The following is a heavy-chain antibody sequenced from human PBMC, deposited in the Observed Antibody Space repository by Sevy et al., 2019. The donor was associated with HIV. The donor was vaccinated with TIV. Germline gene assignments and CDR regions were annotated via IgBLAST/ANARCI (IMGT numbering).Heavy chain of an antibody. CDR3: AGSYGYDSARYFDY. CDR1: GGSISSNSFY. V-gene: IGHV4-39*01. CDR2: IYYSGST. J-gene: IGHJ4*02. Sequence: SETLSLTCTVSGGSISSNSFYWGWIRQPPGKGLEWIGSIYYSGSTYYNPSLKSRVTISVDTSKNQFSLKLSSVTAADTAVYYCAGSYGYDSARYFDYWGQGTLVTVSS. D-gene: IGHD5-18*01.